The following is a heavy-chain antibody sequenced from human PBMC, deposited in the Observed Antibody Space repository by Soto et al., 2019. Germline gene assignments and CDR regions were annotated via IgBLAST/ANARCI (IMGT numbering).Heavy chain of an antibody. CDR1: GFTLSSYS. V-gene: IGHV3-21*01. CDR2: ISSSSSYI. D-gene: IGHD6-19*01. Sequence: GGSLTLACAASGFTLSSYSTNWVRQAPGKGLEWVSSISSSSSYIYYADSVKGRFTISRDNAKNSLYLQMNSLRAEDTAVYYCARVLKQWKYDAFDIWGQGTMVTVS. J-gene: IGHJ3*02. CDR3: ARVLKQWKYDAFDI.